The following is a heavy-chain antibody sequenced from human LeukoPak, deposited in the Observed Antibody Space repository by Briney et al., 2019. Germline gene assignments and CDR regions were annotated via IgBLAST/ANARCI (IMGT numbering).Heavy chain of an antibody. CDR1: GGSISTYY. CDR2: INHSGST. V-gene: IGHV4-34*01. J-gene: IGHJ4*02. Sequence: SETLSLTCTVSGGSISTYYWSWIRQPPGKGLEWIGEINHSGSTNYNPSLKSRVTISVDTSKNQFSLKLSSVTAADTAVYYCARRAGRYYYDSSGYPYWGQGTLVTVSS. CDR3: ARRAGRYYYDSSGYPY. D-gene: IGHD3-22*01.